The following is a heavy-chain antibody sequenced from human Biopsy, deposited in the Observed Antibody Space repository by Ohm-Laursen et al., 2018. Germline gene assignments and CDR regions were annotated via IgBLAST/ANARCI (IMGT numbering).Heavy chain of an antibody. CDR3: ARDRPSVPTYAVF. J-gene: IGHJ4*02. CDR1: GYIFTTSG. V-gene: IGHV1-18*01. Sequence: SSVKASCKASGYIFTTSGISWVRQAPGQGLEWMGWISSYNDNTNYAKKFQDRVTMSADTSTATASMDLRSLRSDDTAVYYCARDRPSVPTYAVFWGQGSLVTVSS. D-gene: IGHD2-2*01. CDR2: ISSYNDNT.